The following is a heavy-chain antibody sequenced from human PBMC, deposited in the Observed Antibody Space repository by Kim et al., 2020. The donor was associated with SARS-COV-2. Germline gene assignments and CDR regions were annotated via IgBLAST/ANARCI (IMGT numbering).Heavy chain of an antibody. D-gene: IGHD4-17*01. Sequence: ASVKVSCKASGYTFIGYYMHWVRQAPGQGLEWMGRINPNSGGTNYAQKFQGRVTMTRDTSISTAYMELSRLRSDDTAVYYCARDHLDYGGNSPLYYFDYWGQGTLVTVSS. V-gene: IGHV1-2*06. J-gene: IGHJ4*02. CDR2: INPNSGGT. CDR1: GYTFIGYY. CDR3: ARDHLDYGGNSPLYYFDY.